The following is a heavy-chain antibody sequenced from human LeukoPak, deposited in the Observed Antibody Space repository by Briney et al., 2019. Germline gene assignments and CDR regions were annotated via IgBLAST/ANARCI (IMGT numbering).Heavy chain of an antibody. CDR3: ARTPHYYDSSGYYYFDY. V-gene: IGHV3-21*01. D-gene: IGHD3-22*01. CDR2: ISSSSSYI. Sequence: GGSLRLSCAASGFTFSSYSMNWVRQAPGKGLEWVSSISSSSSYIYYADSVKGRFTISRDNAKNSLYLQMNSLRAEDTAVYYCARTPHYYDSSGYYYFDYWGQGTLVTVSS. CDR1: GFTFSSYS. J-gene: IGHJ4*02.